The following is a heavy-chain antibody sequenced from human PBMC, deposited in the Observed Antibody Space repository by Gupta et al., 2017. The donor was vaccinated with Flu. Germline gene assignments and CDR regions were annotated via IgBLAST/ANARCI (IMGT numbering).Heavy chain of an antibody. D-gene: IGHD3-22*01. CDR2: ISYSGST. J-gene: IGHJ6*02. CDR1: GGSISSYF. Sequence: QAQLQESGPGLVKPSETLSLTCTVSGGSISSYFWSWVRQPPGKGLEWIGFISYSGSTSYNPSLKSRVTISVDTSKSQFSLKLSSVTAADTAVYYCASGELTSDNSGSFFYFGMDVWGQGTTVTVSS. V-gene: IGHV4-59*08. CDR3: ASGELTSDNSGSFFYFGMDV.